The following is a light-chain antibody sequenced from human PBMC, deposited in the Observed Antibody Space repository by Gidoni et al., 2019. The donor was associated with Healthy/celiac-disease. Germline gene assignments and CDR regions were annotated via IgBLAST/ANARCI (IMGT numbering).Light chain of an antibody. V-gene: IGKV1-5*01. CDR2: DAS. J-gene: IGKJ1*01. CDR3: QQYNSYPWT. Sequence: DIQMTQSPSTLSASVGDRVTIPCRASQSISSWFAWYQQKTGKAPKLLIYDASSLESGVPSRFSGSGSGTEFTLTISSLQPDDFATYYCQQYNSYPWTFGQGTKVEIK. CDR1: QSISSW.